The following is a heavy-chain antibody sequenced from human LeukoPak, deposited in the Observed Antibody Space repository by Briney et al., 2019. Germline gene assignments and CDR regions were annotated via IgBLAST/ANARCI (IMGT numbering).Heavy chain of an antibody. J-gene: IGHJ5*02. D-gene: IGHD5-18*01. CDR1: GFTFSSYW. CDR3: ARLGGYSYGPPMA. Sequence: PGGSLRLSCAASGFTFSSYWMHWVRQAPGKGLVWVSRINSDGSSTSYADSVKGRFTISRDNAKNTLYLQMNSLRAEDTDVYYCARLGGYSYGPPMAWGQGTLVTVSS. V-gene: IGHV3-74*01. CDR2: INSDGSST.